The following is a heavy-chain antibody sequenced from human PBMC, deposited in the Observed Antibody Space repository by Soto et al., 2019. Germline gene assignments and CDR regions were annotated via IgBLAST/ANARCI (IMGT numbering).Heavy chain of an antibody. J-gene: IGHJ5*02. CDR2: IIPILGIA. Sequence: QVQLVQSGAEVKKPGSSVKVSCKASGGTFSSYTISWVRQAPGQGLEWMGRIIPILGIANYAQKFQGRVTITADKSTSPASMELSSLRSEDTAVYYCARCGSTSCYAGISWFDPWGQGTLVTVSS. CDR3: ARCGSTSCYAGISWFDP. CDR1: GGTFSSYT. D-gene: IGHD2-2*01. V-gene: IGHV1-69*02.